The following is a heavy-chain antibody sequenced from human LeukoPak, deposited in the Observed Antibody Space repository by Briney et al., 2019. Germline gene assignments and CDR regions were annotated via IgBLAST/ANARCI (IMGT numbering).Heavy chain of an antibody. CDR3: ARDFNGDSHFDY. V-gene: IGHV4-59*01. Sequence: PSETLSLTCTVSGGSISSYYWSWIRQPPGKGLEWIGYIYYSGSTNYNPSLKGRVTISVDTSKNQFSLKLTSLTAADTAVYYCARDFNGDSHFDYWGQGTLVDVSS. D-gene: IGHD4-17*01. CDR1: GGSISSYY. CDR2: IYYSGST. J-gene: IGHJ4*02.